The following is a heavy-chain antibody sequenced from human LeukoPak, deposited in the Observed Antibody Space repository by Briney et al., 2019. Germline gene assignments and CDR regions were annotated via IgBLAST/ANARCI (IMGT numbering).Heavy chain of an antibody. CDR1: GYTFTSYY. CDR2: INPSGGST. D-gene: IGHD1-1*01. J-gene: IGHJ4*02. Sequence: ASVKVSCKASGYTFTSYYMHWVRQAPGQGLEWMGIINPSGGSTSYAQKFQGRVTMTRDMSTSTVYMELSSQRSEDTAVYYCARAAPTYYFDYWGQGTLVTVSS. V-gene: IGHV1-46*01. CDR3: ARAAPTYYFDY.